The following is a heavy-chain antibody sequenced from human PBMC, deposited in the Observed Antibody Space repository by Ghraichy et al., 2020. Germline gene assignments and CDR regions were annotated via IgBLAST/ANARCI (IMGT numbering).Heavy chain of an antibody. D-gene: IGHD2-2*01. Sequence: GESLNISCAASGFTFSNAWMSWVRQAPGKGLEWVGRIKSKTDGGTTDYAAPVKGRFTISRDDSKNTLYLQMNSLKTEDTAVYYCTTVGDIVVVPAASDSGWYPDFWDYWGQGTLVTVSS. CDR3: TTVGDIVVVPAASDSGWYPDFWDY. J-gene: IGHJ4*02. V-gene: IGHV3-15*01. CDR2: IKSKTDGGTT. CDR1: GFTFSNAW.